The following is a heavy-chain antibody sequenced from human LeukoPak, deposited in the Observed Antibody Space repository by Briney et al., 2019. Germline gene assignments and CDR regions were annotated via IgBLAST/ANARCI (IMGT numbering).Heavy chain of an antibody. CDR1: GYTFTSYY. Sequence: ASVKVSCKASGYTFTSYYMHWVRQAPGQGLEWMGIINPSGGGTSYAQKFQGRVTMTRDMSTSTVYMELSSLRSEDTAVYYCARGIYSSSWYPLLYYYYYYMDVWGKGTTVTVSS. D-gene: IGHD6-13*01. V-gene: IGHV1-46*01. J-gene: IGHJ6*03. CDR3: ARGIYSSSWYPLLYYYYYYMDV. CDR2: INPSGGGT.